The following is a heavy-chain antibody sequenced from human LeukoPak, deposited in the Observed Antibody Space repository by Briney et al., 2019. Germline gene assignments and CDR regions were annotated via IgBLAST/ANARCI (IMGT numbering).Heavy chain of an antibody. Sequence: PSETLSLTCAVYGGSFSGYYWSWIRQPPGKGLEWIGEINHSGSTNYNPSLKSRVTISVDTSKNQFSLKLSSVTATDTAVYYCARLGCSSTSCSATTSMDVWGQGTTVTVSS. J-gene: IGHJ6*02. V-gene: IGHV4-34*01. CDR1: GGSFSGYY. CDR2: INHSGST. CDR3: ARLGCSSTSCSATTSMDV. D-gene: IGHD2-2*01.